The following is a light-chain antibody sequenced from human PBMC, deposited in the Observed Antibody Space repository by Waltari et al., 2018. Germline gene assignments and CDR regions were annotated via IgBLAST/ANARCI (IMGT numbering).Light chain of an antibody. Sequence: QSALTQPPSASGSPGQSVTISCTGTSSDVGDYVSWYQQHPGKAPKLMISEVTKRPSGVPDRFSGSKSGNTASLTVSGLQAEDEADYYCSSYVGSNNLVFGGGTKLTVL. CDR1: SSDVGDY. V-gene: IGLV2-8*01. CDR2: EVT. CDR3: SSYVGSNNLV. J-gene: IGLJ2*01.